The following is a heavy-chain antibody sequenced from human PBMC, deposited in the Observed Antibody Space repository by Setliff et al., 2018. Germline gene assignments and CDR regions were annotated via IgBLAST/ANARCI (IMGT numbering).Heavy chain of an antibody. D-gene: IGHD1-26*01. J-gene: IGHJ4*02. V-gene: IGHV4-4*07. CDR1: GDFIYDHY. CDR3: ARDNPIVGATDD. CDR2: VYSDGET. Sequence: PSETLSLTCTVSGDFIYDHYWTWIRQPAGKGLQWIGRVYSDGETDYSPSLKSRVTISVDKSNNQFSLNLKSMTAADTALYFCARDNPIVGATDDWGQGILVTVSS.